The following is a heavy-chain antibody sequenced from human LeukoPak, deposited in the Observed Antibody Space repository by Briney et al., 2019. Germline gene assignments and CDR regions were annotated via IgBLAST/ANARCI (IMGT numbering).Heavy chain of an antibody. CDR2: IYTSGST. V-gene: IGHV4-4*09. J-gene: IGHJ3*02. CDR1: GGSISSYY. D-gene: IGHD2/OR15-2a*01. Sequence: PSETLSLTCTVSGGSISSYYWSWIRQPPGKGLEWIGYIYTSGSTNYNPSLKSRVTISVDTSKNQFSLKLSSVTAADTAVYYCARNLLLDAFDIWGQGTMGTVSS. CDR3: ARNLLLDAFDI.